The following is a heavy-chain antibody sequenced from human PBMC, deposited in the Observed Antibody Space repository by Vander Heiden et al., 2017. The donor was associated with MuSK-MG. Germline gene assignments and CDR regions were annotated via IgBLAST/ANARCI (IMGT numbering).Heavy chain of an antibody. CDR3: AYWGMVTALTTPTDGRDF. D-gene: IGHD2-21*02. Sequence: QVQLVQSGAEVKKPGSSVKVSCKASGGSFATYALTWVRQAPGQGLEWLGGIIPVFGKADYAQKFQDRVTITADDVTGTGFMELRRLRPDDTAVYYCAYWGMVTALTTPTDGRDFWGQGTLGTVS. V-gene: IGHV1-69*01. J-gene: IGHJ3*01. CDR1: GGSFATYA. CDR2: IIPVFGKA.